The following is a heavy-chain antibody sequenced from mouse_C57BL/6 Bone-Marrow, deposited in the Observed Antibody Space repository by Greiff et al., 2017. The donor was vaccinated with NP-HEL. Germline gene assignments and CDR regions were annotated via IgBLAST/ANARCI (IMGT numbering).Heavy chain of an antibody. CDR1: GYSITSGYY. CDR3: ARESIITTHTY. V-gene: IGHV3-6*01. D-gene: IGHD1-1*01. J-gene: IGHJ3*01. CDR2: ISYDGSN. Sequence: EVQLQESGPGLVKPSQSLSLTCSVTGYSITSGYYWNLIRQFPGNKLEWMGYISYDGSNNYNPSLKNRISITRDTSKNQFFLKLNSVTTEDTATYYCARESIITTHTYWGQGTLVTVSA.